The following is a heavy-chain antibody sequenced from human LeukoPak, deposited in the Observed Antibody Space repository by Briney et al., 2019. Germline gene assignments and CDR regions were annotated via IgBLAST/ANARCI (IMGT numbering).Heavy chain of an antibody. Sequence: GRSLRLSCAASGFTFSSYGMHWVRQAPGKGLEWVAVIWYDGSNKYYADSVKGRFTISRDNSKNTLYLQMNSLRAEDTAVYYCAKNWVVPQHLYCLDYWGQGTLVTVSS. D-gene: IGHD2-2*01. J-gene: IGHJ4*02. V-gene: IGHV3-33*06. CDR1: GFTFSSYG. CDR2: IWYDGSNK. CDR3: AKNWVVPQHLYCLDY.